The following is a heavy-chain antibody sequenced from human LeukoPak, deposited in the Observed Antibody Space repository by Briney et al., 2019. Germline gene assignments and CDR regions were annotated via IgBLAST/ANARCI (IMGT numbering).Heavy chain of an antibody. V-gene: IGHV3-23*01. Sequence: GGSLRLSCAASGFTFTSFAMSLVRQAPGKGLEWVSTFSGTTSTYYADSVKGRVTISRDNSKNTLYLQMNSLRADDTAVYYCTKLKQWQPQRYFFEYWGQGALVTVAS. J-gene: IGHJ4*02. CDR2: FSGTTST. CDR1: GFTFTSFA. CDR3: TKLKQWQPQRYFFEY. D-gene: IGHD6-19*01.